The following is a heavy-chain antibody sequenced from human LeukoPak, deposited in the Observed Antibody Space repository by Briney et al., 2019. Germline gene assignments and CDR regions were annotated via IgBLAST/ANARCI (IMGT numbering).Heavy chain of an antibody. V-gene: IGHV4-59*01. J-gene: IGHJ4*02. CDR2: IYYSGST. D-gene: IGHD6-13*01. CDR3: ARVHSSSWYPGFDY. Sequence: SETLSLTCTVPGGSISSYYWSWIRQPPGKGLEWIGYIYYSGSTNYNPSLKSRVTISVDTSKNQFSLKLSSVTAADTAVYYCARVHSSSWYPGFDYWGQGTLVTVSS. CDR1: GGSISSYY.